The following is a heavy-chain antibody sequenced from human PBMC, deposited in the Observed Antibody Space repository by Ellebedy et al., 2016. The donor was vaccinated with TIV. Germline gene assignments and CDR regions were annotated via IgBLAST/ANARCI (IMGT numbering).Heavy chain of an antibody. CDR2: ISGSGDNT. D-gene: IGHD4-17*01. CDR1: GFTFSNYA. CDR3: AKVPTLDFGDSGEFNYYYMDV. V-gene: IGHV3-23*01. J-gene: IGHJ6*03. Sequence: GESLKISCAASGFTFSNYAMSWVRQAPGKGLEWVSAISGSGDNTYYADSVKGRFTISRDNSKSTVYLQISGLSAEDTALYYCAKVPTLDFGDSGEFNYYYMDVWGKGTTVTVSS.